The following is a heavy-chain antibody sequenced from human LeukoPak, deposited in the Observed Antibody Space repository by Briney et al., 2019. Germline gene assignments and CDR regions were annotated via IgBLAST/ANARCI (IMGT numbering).Heavy chain of an antibody. V-gene: IGHV3-7*01. CDR3: ARGVGDPERWVWFDP. CDR2: IKEDGSEK. D-gene: IGHD4-23*01. CDR1: GFTFRTYW. Sequence: GGSLRLSCAASGFTFRTYWMNWVRQAPGKGLEWVANIKEDGSEKYYVDSVKGRFTISRDNAKNSLYLQMNSLRVEDTAVYSCARGVGDPERWVWFDPWGQGTLVTVSS. J-gene: IGHJ5*02.